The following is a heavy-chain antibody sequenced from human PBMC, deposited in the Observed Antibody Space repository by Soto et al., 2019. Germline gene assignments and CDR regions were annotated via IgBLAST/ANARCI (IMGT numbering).Heavy chain of an antibody. V-gene: IGHV2-5*02. CDR3: AHRRRAAGGYYFDY. CDR2: IYWDDDK. D-gene: IGHD6-13*01. Sequence: QITLKESGPTLVKPTQTLTLTCTFSGFSLTTSGVGVGWIRQPPGKALEWLALIYWDDDKRYSPSLKRRLTITRDPPKNQVVLTMPNMDPVDTATYYCAHRRRAAGGYYFDYWGQGTLVTVSS. CDR1: GFSLTTSGVG. J-gene: IGHJ4*02.